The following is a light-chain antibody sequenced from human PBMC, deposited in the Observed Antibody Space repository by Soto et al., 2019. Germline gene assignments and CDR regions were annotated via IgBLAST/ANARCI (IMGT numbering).Light chain of an antibody. CDR2: DAS. V-gene: IGKV3-11*01. CDR3: QQRSNWPG. CDR1: QSVSSY. Sequence: EIVLTQSPANLSLSPGERATLSCRACQSVSSYLAWYQQKPGQAPRLLIYDASNRATGIPARFSGSGSGTDFTLTISSLEPEDFAVYYCQQRSNWPGFGQGTKVEIK. J-gene: IGKJ1*01.